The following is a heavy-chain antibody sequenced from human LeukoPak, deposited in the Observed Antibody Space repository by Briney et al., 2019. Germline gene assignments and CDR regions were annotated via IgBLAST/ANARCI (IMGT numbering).Heavy chain of an antibody. D-gene: IGHD1-26*01. CDR3: AREEWELLIFDY. CDR1: GGSISSHY. Sequence: SETLSLTCTVSGGSISSHYWSWIRQPPGKGLEWIGYIYYSGSTNYNPSPKSRVTISVDTSKNQFSLKLSSVTAADTAVYYCAREEWELLIFDYWGQGTLVTVSS. V-gene: IGHV4-59*11. J-gene: IGHJ4*02. CDR2: IYYSGST.